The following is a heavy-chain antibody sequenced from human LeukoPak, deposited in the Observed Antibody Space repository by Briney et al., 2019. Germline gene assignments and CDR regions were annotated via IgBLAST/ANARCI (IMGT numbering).Heavy chain of an antibody. J-gene: IGHJ4*02. V-gene: IGHV3-30*03. Sequence: LRLSCAASGFTFSSYGMHWVRQAPGKGLEWVAVISYDGSNKYYADSVKGRFTISRDNSKNTLYLQMYSLRAEDTAVYYCARTRELGFDYWGQGTLVTVSS. CDR2: ISYDGSNK. CDR3: ARTRELGFDY. CDR1: GFTFSSYG. D-gene: IGHD1-26*01.